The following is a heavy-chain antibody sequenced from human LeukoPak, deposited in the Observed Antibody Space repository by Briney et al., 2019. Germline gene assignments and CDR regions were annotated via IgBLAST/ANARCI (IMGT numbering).Heavy chain of an antibody. CDR3: ARETGGQVDY. V-gene: IGHV4-59*01. Sequence: SETLSLTCTVSGGSISSYYWSWIRQPPGKGLEWIGYIYYSGSTNYNPSLKSRVTISADTSKNQFSLKLTPVTAADTAVYYCARETGGQVDYWGQGTLVTVSS. CDR2: IYYSGST. D-gene: IGHD4-23*01. CDR1: GGSISSYY. J-gene: IGHJ4*02.